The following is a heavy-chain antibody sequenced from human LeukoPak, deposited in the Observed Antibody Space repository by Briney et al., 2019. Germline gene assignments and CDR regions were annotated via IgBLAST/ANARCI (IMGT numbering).Heavy chain of an antibody. CDR2: IYYSGST. V-gene: IGHV4-39*01. D-gene: IGHD4-17*01. CDR1: GASISRSDYF. J-gene: IGHJ4*02. Sequence: SETLSLTCTVSGASISRSDYFWGWIRQPPGKGLEWIGSIYYSGSTYYSPSLKGRVTISVATSKNQFSLKLNSVTAADTAVYYCARSSEYGDPFNYWGQGTLVTVFS. CDR3: ARSSEYGDPFNY.